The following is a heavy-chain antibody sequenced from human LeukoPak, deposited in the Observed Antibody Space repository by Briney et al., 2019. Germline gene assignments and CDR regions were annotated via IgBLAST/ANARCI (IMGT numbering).Heavy chain of an antibody. Sequence: GGSLRLSCAASGFTFSDYYMTWIRQAPGKGLEWISYVSGSDENKYYAGSVRGRFAISRDNAEKSLFLQMSNVRAEDTAVYYCARAGLGGHYIDYWGQGTLVTVSS. J-gene: IGHJ4*02. CDR2: VSGSDENK. D-gene: IGHD2-15*01. CDR1: GFTFSDYY. V-gene: IGHV3-11*01. CDR3: ARAGLGGHYIDY.